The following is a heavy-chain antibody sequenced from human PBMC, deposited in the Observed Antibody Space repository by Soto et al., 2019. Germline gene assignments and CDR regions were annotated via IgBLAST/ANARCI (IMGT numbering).Heavy chain of an antibody. J-gene: IGHJ6*02. D-gene: IGHD6-13*01. CDR2: IYYSGST. Sequence: PSETLSLTCTVSGGSISSYYWSWIRQPPGKGLEWIGYIYYSGSTNYNPSLKSRVTISVDTSKNQFSLKLSSVTAADTAVYYCAGTIAAAGTFDYYYYGMDVWGQGTTVT. CDR1: GGSISSYY. CDR3: AGTIAAAGTFDYYYYGMDV. V-gene: IGHV4-59*08.